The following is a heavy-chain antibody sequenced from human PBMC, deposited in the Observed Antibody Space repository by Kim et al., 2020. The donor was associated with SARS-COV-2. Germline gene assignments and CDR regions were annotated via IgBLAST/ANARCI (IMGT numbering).Heavy chain of an antibody. V-gene: IGHV3-21*01. J-gene: IGHJ4*02. Sequence: GGSLRLSCAASGFTFSSFTMDWVRQAPGKGLEWVSSISSSSAYIYYADSVKGRFTISRDNARNSLYLQMNSLTAEDTAVYYCASITTVTDYWGQGTLVTV. CDR3: ASITTVTDY. CDR2: ISSSSAYI. CDR1: GFTFSSFT. D-gene: IGHD4-17*01.